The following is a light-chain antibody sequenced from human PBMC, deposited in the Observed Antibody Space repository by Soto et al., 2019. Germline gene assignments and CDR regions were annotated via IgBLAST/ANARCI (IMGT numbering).Light chain of an antibody. Sequence: EIVLTQSPGTLSLSPGERATISCRASRTVDSTYLAWYQQKPGQAPRLLIYAVSTRATGIPDRFSGSGSGTDFTLTISRLKPEDFSVYHCQQYVGSSRTFGQGTKVEIK. CDR2: AVS. CDR3: QQYVGSSRT. V-gene: IGKV3-20*01. CDR1: RTVDSTY. J-gene: IGKJ1*01.